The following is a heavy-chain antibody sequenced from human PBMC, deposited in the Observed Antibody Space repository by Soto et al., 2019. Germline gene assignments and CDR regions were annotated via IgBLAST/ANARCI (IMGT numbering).Heavy chain of an antibody. CDR2: IKSKTDGGTT. D-gene: IGHD3-10*01. J-gene: IGHJ3*02. CDR1: GFTFSNAW. Sequence: PGGSLRLSCAASGFTFSNAWMNWVRQAPGKGLEWVGRIKSKTDGGTTDYAAPVKGRFTISRDDSKNTLYLQMNSLKTGDTAVYYCTTADEDGSGSYWLDAFDIWGQGTMVTVSS. V-gene: IGHV3-15*07. CDR3: TTADEDGSGSYWLDAFDI.